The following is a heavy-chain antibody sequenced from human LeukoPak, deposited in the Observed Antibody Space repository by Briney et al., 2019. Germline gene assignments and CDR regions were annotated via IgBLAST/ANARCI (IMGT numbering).Heavy chain of an antibody. D-gene: IGHD3-9*01. CDR2: ISSSSTI. J-gene: IGHJ4*02. CDR3: ARGILTGYYNPPYFDY. Sequence: HAGGSLRLSCAASGFTFSSYSMNWVRQAPGKGLEWVSYISSSSTIYYADSVKGRFTISRDNAKNSLYLQMNSLRAEDTAVYYCARGILTGYYNPPYFDYWGQGTLVTVS. CDR1: GFTFSSYS. V-gene: IGHV3-48*01.